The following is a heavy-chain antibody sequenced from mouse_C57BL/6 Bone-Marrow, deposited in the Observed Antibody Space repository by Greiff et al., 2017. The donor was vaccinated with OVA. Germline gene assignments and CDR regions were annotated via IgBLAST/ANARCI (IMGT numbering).Heavy chain of an antibody. CDR2: IYPRSGNT. CDR3: ARLRYDYDYFDY. J-gene: IGHJ2*01. D-gene: IGHD2-4*01. V-gene: IGHV1-81*01. CDR1: GYTFTGYG. Sequence: QVQLQQSGAELARPGASVKLSCKASGYTFTGYGISWVKQRTGQGLEWIGEIYPRSGNTYYNEKFKGKATLTADKSSSTAYMELRSLTSEDSAVYFCARLRYDYDYFDYWGQGTTLTVSS.